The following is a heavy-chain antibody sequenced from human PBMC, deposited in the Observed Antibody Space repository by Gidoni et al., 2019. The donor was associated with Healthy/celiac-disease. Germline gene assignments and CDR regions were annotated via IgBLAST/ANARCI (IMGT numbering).Heavy chain of an antibody. Sequence: QLQLQESGPGLVKPSETLSLTCTVSGGSISSSSYYWGWIRQPPGKGLEWIGSIYYSGSTYYNPSLKSRVTISEDTSKNQFSLKLSSVTAADTAVYYCARAGYSSSWNLYYYYGMDVWGQGTTVTVSS. V-gene: IGHV4-39*01. J-gene: IGHJ6*02. CDR1: GGSISSSSYY. D-gene: IGHD6-13*01. CDR2: IYYSGST. CDR3: ARAGYSSSWNLYYYYGMDV.